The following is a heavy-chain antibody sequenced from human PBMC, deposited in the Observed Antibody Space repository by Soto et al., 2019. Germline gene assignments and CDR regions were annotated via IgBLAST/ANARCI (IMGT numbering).Heavy chain of an antibody. CDR3: ARGGSSGEGFYYMDV. CDR1: GDSINNGGTY. D-gene: IGHD6-13*01. Sequence: QVQLQESGPGLVKPSQTLSLTCSVSGDSINNGGTYWNCVRQFQGRVLEWIGYIFYSGSTHYKSSVKSRVDMSLDTSKNEFSLTLRSATAADTAVYYCARGGSSGEGFYYMDVWGKGTTVTVSS. V-gene: IGHV4-31*03. CDR2: IFYSGST. J-gene: IGHJ6*04.